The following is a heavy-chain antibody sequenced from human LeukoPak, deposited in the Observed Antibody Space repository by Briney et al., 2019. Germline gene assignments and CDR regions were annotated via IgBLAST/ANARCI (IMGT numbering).Heavy chain of an antibody. CDR2: INHSGST. J-gene: IGHJ4*02. CDR1: GGSFSGYY. V-gene: IGHV4-34*01. D-gene: IGHD1-26*01. CDR3: ARGRGGSYYFY. Sequence: SETLSLTXAVYGGSFSGYYWSWIRQPPGKGPEWIGEINHSGSTNYNPSLKSRVTISVDTSKNQFSLKLSSVTAADTAVYYCARGRGGSYYFYWGQGTLVTVSS.